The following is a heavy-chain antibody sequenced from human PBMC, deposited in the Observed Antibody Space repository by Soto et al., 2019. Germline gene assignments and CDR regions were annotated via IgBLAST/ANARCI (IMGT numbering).Heavy chain of an antibody. CDR2: INHSGST. J-gene: IGHJ6*03. CDR3: GRGRYASAYQYYYYYMDV. CDR1: GGSFSGYY. V-gene: IGHV4-34*01. D-gene: IGHD6-25*01. Sequence: SSETLSLTCAVYGGSFSGYYWSWIRQPPGKGLEWIGEINHSGSTNYNPSLKSRVTISVDTSKNQFSLKLSSVTAADTAVYYCGRGRYASAYQYYYYYMDVWGKGTTVTVSS.